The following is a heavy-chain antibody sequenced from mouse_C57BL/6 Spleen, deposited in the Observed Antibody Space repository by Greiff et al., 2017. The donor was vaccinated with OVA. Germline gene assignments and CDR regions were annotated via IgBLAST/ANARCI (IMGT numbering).Heavy chain of an antibody. V-gene: IGHV1-4*01. CDR1: GYTFTSYT. D-gene: IGHD2-5*01. CDR3: ARYSNPLLDY. J-gene: IGHJ4*01. Sequence: QVQLQQSGAELARPGASVKMSCKASGYTFTSYTMHWVKQRPGQGLEWIGYINPSSGYTKYNQKFKDKATLTADKSSSTAYMQLSSLTSEDSAVYYCARYSNPLLDYWGQGTSVTVSS. CDR2: INPSSGYT.